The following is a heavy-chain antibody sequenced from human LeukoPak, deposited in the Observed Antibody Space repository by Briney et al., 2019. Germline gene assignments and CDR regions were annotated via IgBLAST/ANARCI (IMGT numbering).Heavy chain of an antibody. J-gene: IGHJ6*04. Sequence: GPLRRSCAASGFTFSSYSMNWVRQAPGKGLEWVSYISSSGSTIYYADSVKGRFTISRDNAKNSLYLQMNSLRAEDTAVYYCAELGITMIGGVWGKGTTVTISS. CDR2: ISSSGSTI. CDR1: GFTFSSYS. V-gene: IGHV3-48*04. D-gene: IGHD3-10*02. CDR3: AELGITMIGGV.